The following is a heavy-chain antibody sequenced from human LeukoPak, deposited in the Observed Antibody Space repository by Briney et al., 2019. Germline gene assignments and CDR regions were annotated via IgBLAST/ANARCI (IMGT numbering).Heavy chain of an antibody. D-gene: IGHD5-12*01. CDR1: GGSISSSSYY. J-gene: IGHJ5*02. CDR3: ARHPWGYSGYGQHNWFDP. V-gene: IGHV4-39*01. Sequence: SETLSLTCTVSGGSISSSSYYWGWIRQPPGKGLEWIGSIYYSGSTYYNPSLKSRVTISVDTSKNQFSLKLSSVTAADTAVYYCARHPWGYSGYGQHNWFDPWGQGTLVTVSS. CDR2: IYYSGST.